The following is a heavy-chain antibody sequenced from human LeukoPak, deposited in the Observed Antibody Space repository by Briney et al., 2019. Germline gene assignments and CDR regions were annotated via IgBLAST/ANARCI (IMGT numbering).Heavy chain of an antibody. J-gene: IGHJ4*02. CDR2: ISSSNKYI. V-gene: IGHV3-21*04. CDR3: APRVVGSAPFDY. Sequence: GGSLRISCAASGFTFSIYSMSWVRQAPGKGLEWVSYISSSNKYIYYADSVKGRFTISRDNAKNSLYLQMNSLRAEDTAVYYCAPRVVGSAPFDYWGQGTLVTVSS. CDR1: GFTFSIYS. D-gene: IGHD2-15*01.